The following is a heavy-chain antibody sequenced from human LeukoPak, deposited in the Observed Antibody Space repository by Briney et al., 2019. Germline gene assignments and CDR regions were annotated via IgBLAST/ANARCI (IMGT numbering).Heavy chain of an antibody. CDR2: TYYRSKWYN. Sequence: SETLSLTCAISGDSVSSNSAAWNWIRQSPSRGLECLGRTYYRSKWYNDYAVSVKSRITINPDTSKNQFSLKLSSVTAADTAVYFCARGDVQVPAAVLEAPGLPPKNWFDPWGQGTLVTVSS. CDR1: GDSVSSNSAA. CDR3: ARGDVQVPAAVLEAPGLPPKNWFDP. D-gene: IGHD2-2*01. J-gene: IGHJ5*02. V-gene: IGHV6-1*01.